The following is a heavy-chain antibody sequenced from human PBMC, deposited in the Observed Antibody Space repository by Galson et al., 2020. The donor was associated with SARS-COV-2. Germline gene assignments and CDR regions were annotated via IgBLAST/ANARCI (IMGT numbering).Heavy chain of an antibody. J-gene: IGHJ3*02. D-gene: IGHD1-1*01. CDR1: GYTFTTYW. V-gene: IGHV5-51*01. CDR2: IYPGDSDT. CDR3: ARSVGTDIDVFDI. Sequence: GESLKISCKASGYTFTTYWIDWVRQMPGKGLEWMGVIYPGDSDTRYSQSFQGQVSISADKSINTAYLQWSSLKASDTAMYYCARSVGTDIDVFDIWGQGTMVTVSS.